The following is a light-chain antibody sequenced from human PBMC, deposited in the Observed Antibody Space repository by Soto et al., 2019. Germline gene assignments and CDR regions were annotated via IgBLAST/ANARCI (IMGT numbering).Light chain of an antibody. CDR3: QQRSNSPLT. V-gene: IGKV3-11*01. Sequence: EIVLTQSPATMSLSPGERATLSCRASQSVSSYLAWYQQKPGQAPRLLIYDASNRATGIPARFSGSASGTDVTLSISSLEPEDLAVYYRQQRSNSPLTFGQGTRLEIK. CDR2: DAS. J-gene: IGKJ5*01. CDR1: QSVSSY.